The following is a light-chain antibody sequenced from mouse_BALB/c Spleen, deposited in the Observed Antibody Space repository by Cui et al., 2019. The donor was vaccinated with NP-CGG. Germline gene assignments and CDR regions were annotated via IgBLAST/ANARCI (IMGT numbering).Light chain of an antibody. CDR3: ALWYSNHWV. Sequence: QDVVTTESALTTSPGETVTLTCRSSTGAVTTSNYANWVQEKPDHLFTGLIGGTNNRAPGVPARFSGSLIGDRAALTITGAQTEDEAMYFCALWYSNHWVFGGGTKLTVL. CDR1: TGAVTTSNY. V-gene: IGLV1*01. J-gene: IGLJ1*01. CDR2: GTN.